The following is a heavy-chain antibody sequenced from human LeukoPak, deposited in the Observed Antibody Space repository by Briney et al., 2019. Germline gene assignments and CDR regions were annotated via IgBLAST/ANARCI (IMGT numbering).Heavy chain of an antibody. J-gene: IGHJ3*02. CDR3: AKDGQYQLLVFPDAFDI. D-gene: IGHD2-2*01. CDR1: GFTFSSYA. CDR2: ISGSGGST. V-gene: IGHV3-23*01. Sequence: GGSLRLPCAASGFTFSSYAMSWVRQAPGKGLEWVSAISGSGGSTYYADSVKGRFTISRDNSKNTLYLQMNSLRAEDTAVYYCAKDGQYQLLVFPDAFDIWGQGTMVTVSS.